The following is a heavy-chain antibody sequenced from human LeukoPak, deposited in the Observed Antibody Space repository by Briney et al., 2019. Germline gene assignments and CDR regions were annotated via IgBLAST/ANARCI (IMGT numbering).Heavy chain of an antibody. V-gene: IGHV4-61*01. D-gene: IGHD5-18*01. Sequence: PSETLSLTCTVSGGSVSSGSYYWSWIRQPPGKGLEWIGYIYYSGSTNYNPSLKSRVTISVDTSKNQFSLKLSSVTAADTAVYYCARLRGGGSFGLADYWGQGILVTVSS. CDR1: GGSVSSGSYY. CDR3: ARLRGGGSFGLADY. CDR2: IYYSGST. J-gene: IGHJ4*02.